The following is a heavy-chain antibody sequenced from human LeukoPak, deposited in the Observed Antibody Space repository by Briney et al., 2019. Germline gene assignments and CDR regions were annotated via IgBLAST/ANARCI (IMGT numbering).Heavy chain of an antibody. CDR2: IIPILGIA. CDR3: ARYSSSSGGDYFDY. J-gene: IGHJ4*02. D-gene: IGHD6-6*01. CDR1: GGTFSSYA. Sequence: ASVKVSCKASGGTFSSYAISWVRQAPGQGLEWMGRIIPILGIANYAQKFQGRVTITADKSTSTAYMELSSLGSEDTAVYYCARYSSSSGGDYFDYWGQGTLVTVSS. V-gene: IGHV1-69*04.